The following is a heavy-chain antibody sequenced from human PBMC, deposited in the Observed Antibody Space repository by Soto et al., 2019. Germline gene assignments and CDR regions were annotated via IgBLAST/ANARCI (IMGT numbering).Heavy chain of an antibody. CDR2: IWYDGSNK. CDR3: ARDSLRFLEWLPPEGMDV. J-gene: IGHJ6*02. V-gene: IGHV3-33*01. D-gene: IGHD3-3*01. CDR1: GFTFSSYG. Sequence: PGGSLRLSCAASGFTFSSYGMHWVRQAPGKGLEWVAVIWYDGSNKYYAGSVKGRFTISRDNSKNTLYLQMNSLRAEDTAVYYCARDSLRFLEWLPPEGMDVWGQGTTVTVSS.